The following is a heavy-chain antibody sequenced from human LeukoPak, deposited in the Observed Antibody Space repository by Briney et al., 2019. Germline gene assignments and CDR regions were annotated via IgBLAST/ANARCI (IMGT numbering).Heavy chain of an antibody. CDR1: GYTFSGNY. CDR3: ARGLAAAGYNWFDP. Sequence: ASVKVSCKASGYTFSGNYMHWVRQAPGQGLEWMGWINPNSGSTNYAQKFQGRVTMTRDTSISTAYMEVSRLRSDDTAAYYCARGLAAAGYNWFDPWGQGTLVTVSS. J-gene: IGHJ5*02. CDR2: INPNSGST. V-gene: IGHV1-2*02. D-gene: IGHD6-13*01.